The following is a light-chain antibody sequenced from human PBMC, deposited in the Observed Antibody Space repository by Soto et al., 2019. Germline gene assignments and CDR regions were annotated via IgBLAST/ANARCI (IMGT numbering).Light chain of an antibody. CDR2: GND. CDR1: SSNIGAGYD. J-gene: IGLJ3*02. V-gene: IGLV1-40*01. CDR3: QSYDSSLTGYWV. Sequence: QSVLTQPPSVSGAPGQRVTIPCTGSSSNIGAGYDVHWYQQLPGTAPKLLIYGNDKRPSGVPGRFSGAKSGSSASLAITGLQAEDEADYYCQSYDSSLTGYWVFGGGTKLTVL.